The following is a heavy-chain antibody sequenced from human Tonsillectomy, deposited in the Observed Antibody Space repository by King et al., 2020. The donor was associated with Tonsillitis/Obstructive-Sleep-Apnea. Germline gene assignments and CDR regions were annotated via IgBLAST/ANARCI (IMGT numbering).Heavy chain of an antibody. J-gene: IGHJ6*03. CDR1: GGSIINYY. V-gene: IGHV4-59*01. D-gene: IGHD1-14*01. CDR3: ARRKRDSYYYIDV. CDR2: IYYSGRT. Sequence: QLQESGPGLVKPSETLSLTCTVSGGSIINYYWSWVRQSPGTGLEWMGYIYYSGRTNYNPSLKRRVTISVDTSKNQCSLRMTSVTAADTAVYYCARRKRDSYYYIDVWGKGTTVTVSS.